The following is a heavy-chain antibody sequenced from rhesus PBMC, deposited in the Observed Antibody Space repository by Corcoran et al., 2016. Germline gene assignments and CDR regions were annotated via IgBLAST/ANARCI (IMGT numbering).Heavy chain of an antibody. Sequence: QVQLQESGPGLVKPSETLSLTCTVSGGSISGYYWSWIRQPPGKGLEWIGNIDVNSASTNDTPSVKRRVTNSKDTTKNQFALKLSSVTAADTAVYYCARRKVQYWHFEFWGQGALVTVSS. D-gene: IGHD5-24*01. CDR3: ARRKVQYWHFEF. V-gene: IGHV4-81*01. CDR2: IDVNSAST. J-gene: IGHJ1*01. CDR1: GGSISGYY.